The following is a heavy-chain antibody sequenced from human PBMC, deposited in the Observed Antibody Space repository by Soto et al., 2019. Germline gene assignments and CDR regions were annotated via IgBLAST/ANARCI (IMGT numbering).Heavy chain of an antibody. CDR2: IYPGDSDT. J-gene: IGHJ4*02. D-gene: IGHD3-10*01. CDR3: ARPYGSGSYYQPFDY. CDR1: GYSFTSYW. V-gene: IGHV5-51*01. Sequence: PGESLKISCKGSGYSFTSYWIGWVRQMPGKGLEWMGIIYPGDSDTRYSPSFQGQVTISADKSISTAYLQWSSLKASDTPMYYCARPYGSGSYYQPFDYWGQGTLVTVSS.